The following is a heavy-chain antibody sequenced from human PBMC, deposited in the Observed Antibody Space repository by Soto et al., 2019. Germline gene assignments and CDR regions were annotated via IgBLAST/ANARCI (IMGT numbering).Heavy chain of an antibody. Sequence: ASVKVSCKASGFTFTSYAMHWVRQAPGQRLEWMGWINAGNGSTKYSQKFQGRVTITRDTSASTAYMELSSLRSEDTAVYYCARDHRENTMVRGVIITSYYGMDVWGQGTTVTVSS. CDR2: INAGNGST. V-gene: IGHV1-3*01. D-gene: IGHD3-10*01. J-gene: IGHJ6*02. CDR3: ARDHRENTMVRGVIITSYYGMDV. CDR1: GFTFTSYA.